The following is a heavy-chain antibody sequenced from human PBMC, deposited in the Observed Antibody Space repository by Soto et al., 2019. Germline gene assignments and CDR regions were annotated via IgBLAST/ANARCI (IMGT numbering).Heavy chain of an antibody. CDR1: GVSISSGGYY. CDR3: ARGGIAAAAPPDY. J-gene: IGHJ4*02. V-gene: IGHV4-31*03. Sequence: SETLSLTCTVSGVSISSGGYYWSWIRQHPGKGLEWIGYIYYSGSTYYNPSLKSRVTISVDTSKNQFSLKLSSVTAADTAVYYCARGGIAAAAPPDYWGQGTLVNVSS. D-gene: IGHD6-13*01. CDR2: IYYSGST.